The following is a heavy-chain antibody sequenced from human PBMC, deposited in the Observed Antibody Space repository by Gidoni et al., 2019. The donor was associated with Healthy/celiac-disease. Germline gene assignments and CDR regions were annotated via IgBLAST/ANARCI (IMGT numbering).Heavy chain of an antibody. CDR3: TTWDTSPYYYYYGMDV. CDR2: SKSKTDGGTT. D-gene: IGHD2-2*01. Sequence: EVRLVESGGGLVKPGGSLRLSCAASGFTFSNAWMSWVRQAPGKGLEWVGRSKSKTDGGTTDYAAPVKGRFTISRDDSKNTLYLQMNSLKTEDTAVYYCTTWDTSPYYYYYGMDVWGQGTTVTVSS. CDR1: GFTFSNAW. V-gene: IGHV3-15*01. J-gene: IGHJ6*02.